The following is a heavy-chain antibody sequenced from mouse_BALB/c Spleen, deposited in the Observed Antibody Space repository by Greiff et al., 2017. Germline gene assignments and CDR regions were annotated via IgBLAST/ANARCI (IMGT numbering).Heavy chain of an antibody. J-gene: IGHJ4*01. Sequence: EVQLQQSGAELVKPGASVKLSCTASGFNIKDTYMHWVKQRPEQGLEWIGRIDPANGNTKYDPKFQGKATITADTSSNTAYLQLSSLTSEDTAVYYCARDGSLYAMDYWGQGTSVTVAS. D-gene: IGHD1-1*01. CDR3: ARDGSLYAMDY. V-gene: IGHV14-3*02. CDR1: GFNIKDTY. CDR2: IDPANGNT.